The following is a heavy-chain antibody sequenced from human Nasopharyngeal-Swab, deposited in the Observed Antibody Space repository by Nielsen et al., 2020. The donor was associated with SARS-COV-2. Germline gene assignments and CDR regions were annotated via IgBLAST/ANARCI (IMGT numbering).Heavy chain of an antibody. CDR3: ARGGRGYAAGYFDY. CDR2: ISSGGSTI. Sequence: GESLKISCAAAGFTFSDYYMSWIRQAPGKGLEWGSYISSGGSTIYYADSVKGRFTISRDNAKNSLYLQMNSLRAEDTAVYYCARGGRGYAAGYFDYWGQGTLVTVSS. CDR1: GFTFSDYY. V-gene: IGHV3-11*01. J-gene: IGHJ4*02. D-gene: IGHD5-18*01.